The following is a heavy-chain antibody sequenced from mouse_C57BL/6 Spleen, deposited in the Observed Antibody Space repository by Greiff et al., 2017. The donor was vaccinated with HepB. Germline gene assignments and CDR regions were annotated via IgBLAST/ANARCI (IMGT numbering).Heavy chain of an antibody. CDR1: GYTFTSYW. CDR3: ARRGYYGSFSNWYFDV. V-gene: IGHV1-64*01. D-gene: IGHD1-1*01. Sequence: QVQLQQPGAELVKPGASVKLSCKASGYTFTSYWMHWVKQRPGQGLEWIGMIHPNSGSTNYNEKFKSKATLTVDKSSSTAYMQLSSLTSEDSAVYYCARRGYYGSFSNWYFDVWGTGTTVTVSS. J-gene: IGHJ1*03. CDR2: IHPNSGST.